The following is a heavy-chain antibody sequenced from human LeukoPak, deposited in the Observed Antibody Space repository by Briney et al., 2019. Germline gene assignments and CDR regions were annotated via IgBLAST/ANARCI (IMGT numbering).Heavy chain of an antibody. V-gene: IGHV3-30*07. CDR1: GFTFSSYA. CDR3: ARDPDTSGYYYVEY. J-gene: IGHJ4*02. Sequence: GGSLRLSCAASGFTFSSYAMHWVRQAPGKGLEWVAVISYDGSNKYYADSVKGRFTISRDNAKNSLYLQMNSLRVEDTAVYYCARDPDTSGYYYVEYWGQGTLVTVSS. D-gene: IGHD3-22*01. CDR2: ISYDGSNK.